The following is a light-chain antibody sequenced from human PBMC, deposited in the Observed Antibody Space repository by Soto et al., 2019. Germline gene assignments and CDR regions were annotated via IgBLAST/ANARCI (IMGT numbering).Light chain of an antibody. CDR2: DAS. J-gene: IGKJ2*01. Sequence: IVLTQSPATLSLSPGERATLSCRASQRVSSYLAWYQQNPGQAPRLLIYDASNRATGIPARFSGSGSGTDFTLTISSLEPEDFAVYYCQQRSNWPPYTFGQGTKLEIK. V-gene: IGKV3-11*01. CDR1: QRVSSY. CDR3: QQRSNWPPYT.